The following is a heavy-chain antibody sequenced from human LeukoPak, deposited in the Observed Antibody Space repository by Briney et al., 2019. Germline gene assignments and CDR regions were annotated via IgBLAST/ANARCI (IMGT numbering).Heavy chain of an antibody. Sequence: GRSLRLSCAASGFTFTSLWMSWVRQAPGKGLEWVSSINPLGSDTRYADSVRGRFTISRDDAKNSLYLQMNSLRAEDTAVYYCARDRNGGSFDYWGQGTLVTVSS. CDR3: ARDRNGGSFDY. D-gene: IGHD4-23*01. CDR1: GFTFTSLW. CDR2: INPLGSDT. V-gene: IGHV3-7*01. J-gene: IGHJ4*02.